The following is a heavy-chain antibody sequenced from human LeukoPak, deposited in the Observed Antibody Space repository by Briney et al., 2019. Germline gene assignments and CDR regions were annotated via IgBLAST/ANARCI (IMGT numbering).Heavy chain of an antibody. D-gene: IGHD1-26*01. J-gene: IGHJ4*02. CDR2: IYYSGST. CDR3: ARVSAEWDLIYFDY. CDR1: GGSIVSYS. V-gene: IGHV4-59*01. Sequence: SETLSLTCTVSGGSIVSYSWSWIRQPPGKGLEWIGYIYYSGSTNYNPSLKSRVTISVDTSKNQFSLKLSSVTAADTAVYYCARVSAEWDLIYFDYWGQGSLVTVSS.